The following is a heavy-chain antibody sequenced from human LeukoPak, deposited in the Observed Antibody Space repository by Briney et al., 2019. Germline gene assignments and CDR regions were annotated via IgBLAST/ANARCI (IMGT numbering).Heavy chain of an antibody. CDR3: SRSGTGENDY. D-gene: IGHD3-10*01. J-gene: IGHJ4*02. V-gene: IGHV1-2*02. Sequence: ASVKVSCKASGYTFTDYYLHWVRQAPGQGLEWMGWINCNSGVTNFAPKFRGRVTMTRDTSITTAYMELSGLTSDDTAVYYCSRSGTGENDYWGQGTLVTVSS. CDR1: GYTFTDYY. CDR2: INCNSGVT.